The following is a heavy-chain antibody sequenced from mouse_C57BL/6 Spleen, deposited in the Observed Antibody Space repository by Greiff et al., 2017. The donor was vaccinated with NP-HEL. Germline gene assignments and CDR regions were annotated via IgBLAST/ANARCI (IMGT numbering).Heavy chain of an antibody. Sequence: DVMLVESGGGLVKPGGSLKLSCAASGFTFSSYAMSWVRQTPEKRLEWVATISDGGSYTYYPDNVKGRFTISRDNAKNNLYLQMSHLKSEDTAMYYCARGIDYYYGSSFDYWGQGTTLTVSS. CDR2: ISDGGSYT. D-gene: IGHD1-1*01. J-gene: IGHJ2*01. CDR1: GFTFSSYA. V-gene: IGHV5-4*03. CDR3: ARGIDYYYGSSFDY.